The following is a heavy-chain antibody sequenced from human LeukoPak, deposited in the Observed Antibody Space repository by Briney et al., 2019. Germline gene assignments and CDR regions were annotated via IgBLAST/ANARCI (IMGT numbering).Heavy chain of an antibody. J-gene: IGHJ5*02. CDR3: ARGALGYCSGGSCYSGVNWFDP. D-gene: IGHD2-15*01. CDR1: GGSFSGYY. V-gene: IGHV4-34*01. CDR2: INHSGST. Sequence: PSETLSLTCAVYGGSFSGYYRSWIRQPPGKGLEWIGEINHSGSTNYNPSLKSRVTISVDTSKNQFSLKLSSVTAADTAVYYCARGALGYCSGGSCYSGVNWFDPWGQGTLVTVSS.